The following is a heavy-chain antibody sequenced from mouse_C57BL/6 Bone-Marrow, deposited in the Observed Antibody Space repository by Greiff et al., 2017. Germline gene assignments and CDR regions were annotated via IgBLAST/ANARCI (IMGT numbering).Heavy chain of an antibody. J-gene: IGHJ1*03. CDR3: ARLEFDGSSGDWYFDV. D-gene: IGHD1-1*01. V-gene: IGHV1-85*01. Sequence: VQGVESGPELVKPGASVKLSCKASGYTFTSYDINWVKQRPGQGLEWIGWIYPRDGSTKYNEKFKGKATLTVVTSSSTAYIELHSLTSEDSAVYCCARLEFDGSSGDWYFDVWGTGTTVTVSS. CDR1: GYTFTSYD. CDR2: IYPRDGST.